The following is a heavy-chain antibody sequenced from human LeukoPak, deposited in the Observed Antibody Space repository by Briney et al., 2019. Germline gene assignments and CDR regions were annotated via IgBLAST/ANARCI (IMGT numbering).Heavy chain of an antibody. CDR1: GFTFDDYG. J-gene: IGHJ4*02. CDR3: AGGRREYYFDY. CDR2: INWNGGST. Sequence: GGSLRLSCAASGFTFDDYGMSWVHQAPGKGLEWVSGINWNGGSTGYADSVKGRFTISRDNAKNSLYLQMNSLRAEDTALYYCAGGRREYYFDYWGQGTLVTVSS. D-gene: IGHD3-16*01. V-gene: IGHV3-20*04.